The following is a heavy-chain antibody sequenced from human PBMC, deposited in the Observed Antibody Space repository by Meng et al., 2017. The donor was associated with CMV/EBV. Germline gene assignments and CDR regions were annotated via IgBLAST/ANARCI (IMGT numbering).Heavy chain of an antibody. CDR2: INHSGST. V-gene: IGHV4-34*01. Sequence: SETLSLTCAVYGGSFSGYYWSWIRQPPGKGLEWTGEINHSGSTNYNPSLKSRVTISVDTSKNQFSLKLSSVTAADTAVYYCARALRFLEWLPDYWGQGTLVTVSS. CDR1: GGSFSGYY. J-gene: IGHJ4*02. CDR3: ARALRFLEWLPDY. D-gene: IGHD3-3*01.